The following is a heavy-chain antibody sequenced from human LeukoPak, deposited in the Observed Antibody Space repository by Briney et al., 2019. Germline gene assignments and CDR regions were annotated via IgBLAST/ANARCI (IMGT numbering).Heavy chain of an antibody. Sequence: GGSLRLSCAASGFTFSSYGMHWVRQAPGKGLEWVAVISYDGSNKYYADSVKGRFTISRDNSKNTLYLQMNSLRVEDTAVYYCARQVGSIKYYLDSWGQGTLVTVSS. CDR2: ISYDGSNK. V-gene: IGHV3-30*03. CDR3: ARQVGSIKYYLDS. D-gene: IGHD1-26*01. CDR1: GFTFSSYG. J-gene: IGHJ4*02.